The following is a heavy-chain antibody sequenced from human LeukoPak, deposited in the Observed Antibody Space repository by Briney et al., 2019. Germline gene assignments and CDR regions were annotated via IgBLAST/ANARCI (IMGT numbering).Heavy chain of an antibody. CDR1: SDSISNSAYH. CDR2: IYYNRGT. V-gene: IGHV4-39*01. D-gene: IGHD6-19*01. J-gene: IGHJ5*02. Sequence: SETLSLTCTVSSDSISNSAYHWGWIRQPPGRGLEWIGTIYYNRGTYYNPSLKSRVTISVDTSKNQFSLKLSSVTAADTAVYYCARGRIAVARRRWFDPWGQGTLVTVSS. CDR3: ARGRIAVARRRWFDP.